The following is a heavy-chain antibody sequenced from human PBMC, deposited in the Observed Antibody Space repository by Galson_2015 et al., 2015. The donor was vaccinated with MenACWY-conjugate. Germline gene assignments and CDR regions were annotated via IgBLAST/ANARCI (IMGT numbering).Heavy chain of an antibody. V-gene: IGHV1-18*04. J-gene: IGHJ1*01. CDR2: ISAYNGHT. D-gene: IGHD2-2*01. CDR3: ARGPADHQEYFQH. Sequence: QYGAEVKKPGASVQVSCTASGYTFISYGLSWVQQAPGQGLEWMGWISAYNGHTNYAQKLQGRVTMTTDTSTSTAYMELRSLRSGDSSVYYCARGPADHQEYFQHWGQGTLVTVSS. CDR1: GYTFISYG.